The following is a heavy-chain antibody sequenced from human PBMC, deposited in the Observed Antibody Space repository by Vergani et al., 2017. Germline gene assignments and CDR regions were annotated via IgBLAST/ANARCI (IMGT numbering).Heavy chain of an antibody. CDR1: GGSFSGYY. D-gene: IGHD1-26*01. CDR3: ARGWGGSDPRYNWCDP. J-gene: IGHJ5*02. CDR2: INHSGST. Sequence: QVQLQQWGAGLLKPSETLSLTCAVYGGSFSGYYWSWIRQPPGKGLEWIGEINHSGSTNYNPSLKSRVTISVDTSKNQSSLKLSSVTAADTAVYYCARGWGGSDPRYNWCDPWGQGTRVTVSS. V-gene: IGHV4-34*01.